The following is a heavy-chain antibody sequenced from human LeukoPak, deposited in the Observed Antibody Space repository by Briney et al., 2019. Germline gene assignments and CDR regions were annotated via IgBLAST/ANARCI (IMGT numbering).Heavy chain of an antibody. D-gene: IGHD1-14*01. V-gene: IGHV3-30-3*01. J-gene: IGHJ4*02. CDR2: ISYDGSNK. Sequence: GGSLRLSCAASGFTFSSYAMHWVRQAPGKGMEWVAVISYDGSNKYYADSVKGRFTISRDNSKNTLYLQMNSLRAEDTAVYYCARDWSETETYFDYWGQGTLVTVSS. CDR1: GFTFSSYA. CDR3: ARDWSETETYFDY.